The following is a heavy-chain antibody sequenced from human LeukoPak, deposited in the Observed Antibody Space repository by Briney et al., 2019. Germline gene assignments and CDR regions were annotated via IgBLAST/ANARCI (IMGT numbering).Heavy chain of an antibody. J-gene: IGHJ4*02. CDR3: ARDSRDGYNLDY. CDR2: ISYDGSNK. CDR1: GFTFSSYG. V-gene: IGHV3-30*03. D-gene: IGHD5-24*01. Sequence: GRSLRLSCAASGFTFSSYGMHWVRQAPGKGLEWVAVISYDGSNKYYADSVKGRFTISRDNAKNSLYLQMNSLRAEDTAVYYCARDSRDGYNLDYWGQGTLVTVSS.